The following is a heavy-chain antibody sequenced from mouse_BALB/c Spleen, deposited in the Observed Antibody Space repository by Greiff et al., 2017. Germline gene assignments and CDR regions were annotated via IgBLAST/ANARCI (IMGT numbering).Heavy chain of an antibody. Sequence: EVKLMESGGGLVKPGGSLKLSCAASGFTFSSYAMSWVRQTPEKRLEWVASISSGGSTYYPDSVKGRFTISRDNARNILYLQMSSLRSEDTAMYYCARDYYNGSSYWYFDVGGAGTTVTVSS. CDR1: GFTFSSYA. V-gene: IGHV5-6-5*01. J-gene: IGHJ1*01. D-gene: IGHD1-1*01. CDR2: ISSGGST. CDR3: ARDYYNGSSYWYFDV.